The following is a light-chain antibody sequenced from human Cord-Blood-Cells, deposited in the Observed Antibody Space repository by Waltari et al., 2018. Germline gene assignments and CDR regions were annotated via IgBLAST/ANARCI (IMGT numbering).Light chain of an antibody. CDR2: SNN. Sequence: QSVLTQPPSASGTPGQRVTISCSGSSSNIGSNTVNWYQQLPGTAPKLLIYSNNQRPSGVPDPFSGSKSGASASLAISGLQSEDESDYYCAAWDDSLNGPVFGGGTQLTVL. V-gene: IGLV1-44*01. J-gene: IGLJ7*01. CDR3: AAWDDSLNGPV. CDR1: SSNIGSNT.